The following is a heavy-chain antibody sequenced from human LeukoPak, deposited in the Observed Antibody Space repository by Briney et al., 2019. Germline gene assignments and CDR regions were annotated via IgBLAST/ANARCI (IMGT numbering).Heavy chain of an antibody. Sequence: GGSLRLSCAASGFTFSSYGMNWVRQAPGKGLEWVSSISSSSSYIYYADSVKGRFTISRDNAKNSLYLQMNSLRAEDTAVYYCARVAYSSSWYVEYFQHWGQGTLVTVSS. D-gene: IGHD6-13*01. V-gene: IGHV3-21*01. CDR1: GFTFSSYG. J-gene: IGHJ1*01. CDR3: ARVAYSSSWYVEYFQH. CDR2: ISSSSSYI.